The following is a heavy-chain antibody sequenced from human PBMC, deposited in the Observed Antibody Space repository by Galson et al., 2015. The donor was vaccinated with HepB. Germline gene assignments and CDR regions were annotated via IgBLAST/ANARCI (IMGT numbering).Heavy chain of an antibody. CDR3: ARDTHSSGYFNWFDP. J-gene: IGHJ5*02. CDR2: ISSSSSTI. Sequence: SLRLSCAASGFTFSSYSMNWVRQAPGKGLEWVSYISSSSSTIYYADSVKGRFTISRDNAKNSLYLQMNSLRAEDTAVYYCARDTHSSGYFNWFDPWGQGTLVTVSS. V-gene: IGHV3-48*01. CDR1: GFTFSSYS. D-gene: IGHD3-22*01.